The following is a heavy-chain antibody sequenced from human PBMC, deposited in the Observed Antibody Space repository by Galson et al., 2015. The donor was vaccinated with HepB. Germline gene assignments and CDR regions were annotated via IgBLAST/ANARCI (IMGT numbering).Heavy chain of an antibody. Sequence: LRLSCAASGFTFDDYAMHWVRQAPGKGLEWVSGISWNSGSIGYADSVKGRFTISRDNAKNSLYLQMNSLRAEDTALYYCAKDVAGGYYYYFDYWGQGTLVTVSS. CDR3: AKDVAGGYYYYFDY. V-gene: IGHV3-9*01. CDR2: ISWNSGSI. J-gene: IGHJ4*02. CDR1: GFTFDDYA. D-gene: IGHD3-22*01.